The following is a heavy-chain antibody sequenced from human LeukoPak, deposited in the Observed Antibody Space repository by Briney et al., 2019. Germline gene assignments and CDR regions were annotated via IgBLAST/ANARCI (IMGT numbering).Heavy chain of an antibody. CDR1: GGTFSSYA. J-gene: IGHJ4*02. D-gene: IGHD6-13*01. V-gene: IGHV1-69*04. Sequence: ASVKVSCKASGGTFSSYAISWVRQAPGRGLEWMGRIIPILGIANYAQKFQGRVTITADKSTSTAYMELSSLRSEDTAVYYCARDRQQLVLNYWGQGTLVTVSS. CDR2: IIPILGIA. CDR3: ARDRQQLVLNY.